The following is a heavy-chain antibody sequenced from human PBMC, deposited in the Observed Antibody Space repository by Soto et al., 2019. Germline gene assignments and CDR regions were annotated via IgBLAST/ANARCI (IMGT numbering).Heavy chain of an antibody. CDR1: GGSISSYY. CDR3: ARQREGGSGSYYTDYYYMDV. CDR2: IYYSGST. J-gene: IGHJ6*03. V-gene: IGHV4-59*08. Sequence: SETLSLTCTVSGGSISSYYWSWIRQPPGKGLEWIGYIYYSGSTNYNPSLKSRVTISVDTSKNQFSLKLSSVTAADTAVYYCARQREGGSGSYYTDYYYMDVWGKGTTVTVSS. D-gene: IGHD3-10*01.